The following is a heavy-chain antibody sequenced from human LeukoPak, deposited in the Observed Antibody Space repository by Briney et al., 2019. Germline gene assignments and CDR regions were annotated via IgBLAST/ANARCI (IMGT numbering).Heavy chain of an antibody. CDR3: ALGYSSVL. CDR1: GFTFSSYW. Sequence: PGGSLRLSCAASGFTFSSYWMSWVRQAPGKGLEWVGRVKSKTDGGTTDYAAPVKGRFTTSRDNAKNSLYLQMNSLRAEDTAVYYCALGYSSVLGGQGTLVTVSS. V-gene: IGHV3-15*01. J-gene: IGHJ4*02. D-gene: IGHD6-19*01. CDR2: VKSKTDGGTT.